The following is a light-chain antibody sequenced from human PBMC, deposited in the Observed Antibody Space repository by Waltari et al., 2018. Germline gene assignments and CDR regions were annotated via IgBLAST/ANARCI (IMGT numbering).Light chain of an antibody. Sequence: QPALTQPASVSGSPGQSITLSCTGTSSDAGRYNLVSWYQQHPGKAPKLMIYEGSKRPSGVSNRFSGSKSGNTASLTISGLQAEDEADYYCCSYAGSSTFVFGTGTKVTVL. V-gene: IGLV2-23*01. J-gene: IGLJ1*01. CDR1: SSDAGRYNL. CDR3: CSYAGSSTFV. CDR2: EGS.